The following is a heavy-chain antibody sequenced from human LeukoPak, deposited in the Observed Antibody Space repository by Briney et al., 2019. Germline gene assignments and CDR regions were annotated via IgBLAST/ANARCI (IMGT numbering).Heavy chain of an antibody. CDR1: GFTFSTYN. Sequence: GGSLRLSCEASGFTFSTYNMNWVRQAPGKRLEWVSSITSTSSYVFYADSVKGRFTISRDNAKNSLYLQINSLRAEDTAVYYCARDTSYGFDYWGQGTLVTVSS. CDR3: ARDTSYGFDY. J-gene: IGHJ4*02. V-gene: IGHV3-21*01. CDR2: ITSTSSYV. D-gene: IGHD2-8*01.